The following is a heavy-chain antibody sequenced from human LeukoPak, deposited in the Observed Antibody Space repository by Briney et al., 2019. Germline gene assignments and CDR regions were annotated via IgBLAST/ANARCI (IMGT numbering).Heavy chain of an antibody. CDR1: GYTFTSYG. V-gene: IGHV1-18*01. Sequence: ASVKVSCKASGYTFTSYGINWVRQAPGQGLEWMGWISAYNGNTNYAQKLQGRVTMTTDTSTSTAYMELRSLRSDDTAVYYCARGGAVAGTGGYYYGMDVWGQGTTVTVSS. CDR3: ARGGAVAGTGGYYYGMDV. D-gene: IGHD6-19*01. J-gene: IGHJ6*02. CDR2: ISAYNGNT.